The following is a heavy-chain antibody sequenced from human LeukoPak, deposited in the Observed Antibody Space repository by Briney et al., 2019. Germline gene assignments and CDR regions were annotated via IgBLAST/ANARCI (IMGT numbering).Heavy chain of an antibody. D-gene: IGHD6-19*01. CDR3: AKGAYSSGWYEFFNY. J-gene: IGHJ4*02. CDR2: ISGTGGAT. V-gene: IGHV3-23*01. CDR1: GFTFINYA. Sequence: PGGSLRLSCAASGFTFINYAMSWVGQPPGKGLEWVSAISGTGGATYFADSVQGRFTLSRDNSKNTMSMQMNSLRAEDTAVYYCAKGAYSSGWYEFFNYWGQGTLVTVSS.